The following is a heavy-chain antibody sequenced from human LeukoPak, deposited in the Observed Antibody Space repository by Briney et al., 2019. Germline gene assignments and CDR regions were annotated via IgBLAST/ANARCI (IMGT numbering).Heavy chain of an antibody. D-gene: IGHD3-22*01. CDR3: ARESSYYYDSRGYVH. CDR2: ISAYNGNT. CDR1: GYTFTSYG. J-gene: IGHJ4*02. Sequence: ASVKVSCKASGYTFTSYGISWVRQAPGQVLAWMGWISAYNGNTNYAQKLQGRVTMTTDTSTSTAYMELRSLRSDDTAVYYCARESSYYYDSRGYVHWGQGTLVTVSS. V-gene: IGHV1-18*01.